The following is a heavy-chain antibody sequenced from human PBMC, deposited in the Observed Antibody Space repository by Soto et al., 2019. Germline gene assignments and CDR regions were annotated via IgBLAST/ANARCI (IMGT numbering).Heavy chain of an antibody. J-gene: IGHJ4*02. D-gene: IGHD5-12*01. Sequence: GASVKVSCKASGYTFTSYAMHWVRQAPGQRLEWMGWINAGNGNTKYSQKFQGRVTITKDTSASTAYMELSSLRSEDTAVYYCARGPMATTRCDYWGQGTLVTVSS. CDR2: INAGNGNT. V-gene: IGHV1-3*01. CDR3: ARGPMATTRCDY. CDR1: GYTFTSYA.